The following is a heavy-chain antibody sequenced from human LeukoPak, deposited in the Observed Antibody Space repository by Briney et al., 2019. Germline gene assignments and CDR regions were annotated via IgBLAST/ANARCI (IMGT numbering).Heavy chain of an antibody. D-gene: IGHD5-18*01. CDR3: AKGDTD. Sequence: GGSLRLSCAASGFTFSSYSINWVRRAPGKGLEWAAFIRYDGSDKYYADSVKGRFTISRDNSKNTLYLQMNSLRSEDMAFYYCAKGDTDWGQGTMVTVSS. CDR1: GFTFSSYS. V-gene: IGHV3-30*02. CDR2: IRYDGSDK. J-gene: IGHJ4*02.